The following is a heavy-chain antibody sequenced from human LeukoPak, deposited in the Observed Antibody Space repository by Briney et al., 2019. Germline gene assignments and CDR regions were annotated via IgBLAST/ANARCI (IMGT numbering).Heavy chain of an antibody. V-gene: IGHV3-23*01. Sequence: GGSLRLSCAAFGFTFSSYAMSWVRQAPGKGLEWVSAIGGSGISTYYADSVKGRFTISRDNSRNTLYLQMNSLRAEDTAVYYCAKRTGDYFDYWGQGTLVTVS. CDR2: IGGSGIST. CDR3: AKRTGDYFDY. D-gene: IGHD3/OR15-3a*01. J-gene: IGHJ4*02. CDR1: GFTFSSYA.